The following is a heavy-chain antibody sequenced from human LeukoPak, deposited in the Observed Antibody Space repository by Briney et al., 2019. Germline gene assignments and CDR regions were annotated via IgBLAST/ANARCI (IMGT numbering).Heavy chain of an antibody. CDR3: ARSLRDSSAPRDY. Sequence: ASVKVSCKASGYSFTGYYMHWVRQAPGKGLEGMGRINPNSGGTNYAQKFQGRVSMTRDTSISTAYMELSRLRSDDTAVYYCARSLRDSSAPRDYWGQGTLVTVSS. J-gene: IGHJ4*02. CDR1: GYSFTGYY. CDR2: INPNSGGT. D-gene: IGHD6-6*01. V-gene: IGHV1-2*06.